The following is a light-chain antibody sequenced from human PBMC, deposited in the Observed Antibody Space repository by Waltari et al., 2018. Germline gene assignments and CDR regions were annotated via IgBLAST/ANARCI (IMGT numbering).Light chain of an antibody. CDR2: GEN. J-gene: IGLJ2*01. CDR1: SLRSYY. CDR3: NSRDSSGNHLVV. Sequence: SSELTQDPAVSVALGPTVRITCQGASLRSYYASWYQQKPGQAPVLVIYGENNRPSGIPDRFSGSSSGNTASLTITGAQAEDEADYYCNSRDSSGNHLVVFGGGTKLTVL. V-gene: IGLV3-19*01.